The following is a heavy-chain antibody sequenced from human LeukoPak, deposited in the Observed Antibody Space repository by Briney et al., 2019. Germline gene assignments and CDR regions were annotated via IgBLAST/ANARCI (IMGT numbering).Heavy chain of an antibody. CDR2: IYYSGST. Sequence: SETLSLTCTVSGGSISSYYWSWIRQPPGKGLEWIGYIYYSGSTNYNPSLKSRVTISVDTSKNQFSLKLSSVTAADTAVYYCARHGLTTQFDPWGQGTLVTVSS. V-gene: IGHV4-59*01. D-gene: IGHD4-11*01. CDR1: GGSISSYY. J-gene: IGHJ5*02. CDR3: ARHGLTTQFDP.